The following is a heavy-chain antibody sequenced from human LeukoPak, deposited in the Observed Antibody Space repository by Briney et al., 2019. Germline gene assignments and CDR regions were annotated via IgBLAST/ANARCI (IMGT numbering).Heavy chain of an antibody. CDR1: GFTFSNAW. J-gene: IGHJ6*03. CDR2: IKSKTDGGTT. CDR3: ARGRLDFGVVKTSRRYYYMDV. Sequence: GGSLRLSCAASGFTFSNAWMSWVRQAPGKGLEWVGRIKSKTDGGTTDYAAPVKGRFTISRDNSKNTLYLQMNSLRAEDTAVYYCARGRLDFGVVKTSRRYYYMDVWGKGTTVTVSS. V-gene: IGHV3-15*01. D-gene: IGHD3-3*01.